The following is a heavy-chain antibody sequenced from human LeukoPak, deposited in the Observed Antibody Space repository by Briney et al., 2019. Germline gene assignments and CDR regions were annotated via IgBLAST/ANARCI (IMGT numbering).Heavy chain of an antibody. CDR3: ARVGADVGDILTGYYMKYYFDY. CDR1: GGSISSYY. Sequence: SETLSLTCTVSGGSISSYYWSWIRQPPGKGLEWIGYIYYSGSTNHNPSLKSRVTISVDTSKNQFSLKLSSVTAADTAVYYCARVGADVGDILTGYYMKYYFDYWGQGTLVTVSS. J-gene: IGHJ4*02. D-gene: IGHD3-9*01. CDR2: IYYSGST. V-gene: IGHV4-59*01.